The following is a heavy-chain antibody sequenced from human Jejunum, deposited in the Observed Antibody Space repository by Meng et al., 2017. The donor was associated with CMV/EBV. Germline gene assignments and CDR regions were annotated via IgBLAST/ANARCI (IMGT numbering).Heavy chain of an antibody. D-gene: IGHD3-3*01. CDR1: GFIFSSYR. CDR3: ARDSGWLESFDY. V-gene: IGHV3-48*04. CDR2: ISSSSTTI. Sequence: AAAGFIFSSYRLNWVRQAPGKGLEWVSHISSSSTTIHYADSVKGRFTISRDNAKNSLYLQMNSLRAEDTAVYYCARDSGWLESFDYWGQGTLVTVSS. J-gene: IGHJ4*02.